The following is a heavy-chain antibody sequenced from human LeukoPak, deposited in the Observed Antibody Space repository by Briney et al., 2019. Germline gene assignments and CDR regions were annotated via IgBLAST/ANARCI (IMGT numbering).Heavy chain of an antibody. Sequence: GGSLRLSCAASGFTLSSYGMHWVRQAPGKGLEWVAFIRYDGSNKYYADSVKGRFTISRDNSKNTLYLQMNSLRAEDTAVYYCAKEGFLEWLYPRWYFDYWGQGTLVTVSS. CDR2: IRYDGSNK. J-gene: IGHJ4*02. V-gene: IGHV3-30*02. CDR1: GFTLSSYG. CDR3: AKEGFLEWLYPRWYFDY. D-gene: IGHD3-3*01.